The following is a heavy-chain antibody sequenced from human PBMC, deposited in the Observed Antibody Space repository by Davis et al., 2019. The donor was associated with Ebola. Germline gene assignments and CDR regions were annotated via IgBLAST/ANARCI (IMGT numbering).Heavy chain of an antibody. V-gene: IGHV1-69*04. J-gene: IGHJ5*02. CDR3: AREGGPTVTTQEP. CDR2: IIPILGIA. CDR1: GGTFSSYA. Sequence: SVKVSCKASGGTFSSYAISWVRQAPGQGLEWMGRIIPILGIANYAQKFQGRVTTTADKSTSTAYMELSSLRSEDTAVYYCAREGGPTVTTQEPWGQGTLVTVSS. D-gene: IGHD4-17*01.